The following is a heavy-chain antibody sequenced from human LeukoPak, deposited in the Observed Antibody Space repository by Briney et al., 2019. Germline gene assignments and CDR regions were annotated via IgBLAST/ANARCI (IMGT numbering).Heavy chain of an antibody. CDR2: ISSNGGST. CDR3: AKGHSRGWYYFDY. J-gene: IGHJ4*02. Sequence: GGSLRLSCSVSGFTFSRYAMHWVRQTPGKGLEHVSGISSNGGSTYYADSVKGRFTISRDNSKNTLYLQMSSLRAEDTAVYYCAKGHSRGWYYFDYWGQGTLVTVSS. CDR1: GFTFSRYA. V-gene: IGHV3-64D*09. D-gene: IGHD6-19*01.